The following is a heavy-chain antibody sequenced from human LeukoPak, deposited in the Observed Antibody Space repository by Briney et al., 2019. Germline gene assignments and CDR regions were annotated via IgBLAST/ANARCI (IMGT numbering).Heavy chain of an antibody. Sequence: SETLSLTCAVYSGSLSGYYWSWIRQTPGKGLEWIGRIYYSGSTNYNPSLKSRVTMSVDTSKNQFSLKLSSVTAADTAIYYCAREWDSWGQGTLVTVSS. D-gene: IGHD2-8*01. J-gene: IGHJ4*02. CDR2: IYYSGST. CDR3: AREWDS. CDR1: SGSLSGYY. V-gene: IGHV4-34*01.